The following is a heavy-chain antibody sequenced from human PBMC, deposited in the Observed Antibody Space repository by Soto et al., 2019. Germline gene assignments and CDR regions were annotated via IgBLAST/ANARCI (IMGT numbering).Heavy chain of an antibody. Sequence: GASAKVSCKASGYTFTSYGISWVRQAPGQGLEWMGWISAYNGNTNYAQKLQGRVTMTTDTSTSTAYMELRSLRSDDTAVYYCARERVVVAAPDAFDIWGQGTMVTVSS. J-gene: IGHJ3*02. V-gene: IGHV1-18*01. CDR2: ISAYNGNT. CDR3: ARERVVVAAPDAFDI. CDR1: GYTFTSYG. D-gene: IGHD2-15*01.